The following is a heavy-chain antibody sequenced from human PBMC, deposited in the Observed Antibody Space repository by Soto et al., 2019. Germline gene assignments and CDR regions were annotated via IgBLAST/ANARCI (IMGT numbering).Heavy chain of an antibody. Sequence: QVPLVQSGVEVKKPGASVKVSCKASGYTFTSYGISWVRQAPGQGLEWMGWISAYNGNTNYAQKLQGRVTMTTDTSTSTDYMELRSLRSDDTAVYYCARFGSGSYHFILTDYWGQGTLVTVSS. CDR2: ISAYNGNT. J-gene: IGHJ4*02. CDR3: ARFGSGSYHFILTDY. CDR1: GYTFTSYG. V-gene: IGHV1-18*01. D-gene: IGHD3-10*01.